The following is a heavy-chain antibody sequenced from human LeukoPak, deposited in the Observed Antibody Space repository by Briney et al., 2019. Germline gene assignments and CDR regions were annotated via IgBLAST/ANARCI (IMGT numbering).Heavy chain of an antibody. V-gene: IGHV1-69*13. J-gene: IGHJ4*02. D-gene: IGHD3-22*01. CDR1: GYTFTSYD. CDR3: ARVDRDYYDSSGYYYFDY. CDR2: IIPIFGTA. Sequence: SVKVSCKASGYTFTSYDINWVRQATGQGLEWMGGIIPIFGTANYAQKFQGRVTITADESTSTAYMELSSLRSEDTAVYYCARVDRDYYDSSGYYYFDYWGQGTLVTVSS.